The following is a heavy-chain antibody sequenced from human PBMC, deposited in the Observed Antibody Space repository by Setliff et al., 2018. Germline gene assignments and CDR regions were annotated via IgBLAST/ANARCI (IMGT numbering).Heavy chain of an antibody. J-gene: IGHJ5*01. CDR1: GYSFTNYW. Sequence: PGESLKISCKGSGYSFTNYWIGWVRQMPGKGLEWMGKVDPSDSYATYGPSFQGHVIISVDTSINTVYLQWSRLEASDSGIYYCARPIESSRWHPFDSWGQGTLVTVSS. D-gene: IGHD2-2*01. CDR3: ARPIESSRWHPFDS. CDR2: VDPSDSYA. V-gene: IGHV5-10-1*01.